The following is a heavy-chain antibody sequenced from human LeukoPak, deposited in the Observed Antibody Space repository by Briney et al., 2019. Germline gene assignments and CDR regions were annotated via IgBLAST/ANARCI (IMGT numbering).Heavy chain of an antibody. Sequence: GGSLRLSCAASGFTFSSYAMSWVRQTPGKGLEWVSAISGSGGSTYYADSVKGRFTISRDNSKNTLFLQMNSLRAEDTAVYYCAKGGWIPYHFDYWGQGSLVTVSS. CDR1: GFTFSSYA. CDR3: AKGGWIPYHFDY. CDR2: ISGSGGST. V-gene: IGHV3-23*01. J-gene: IGHJ4*02. D-gene: IGHD6-19*01.